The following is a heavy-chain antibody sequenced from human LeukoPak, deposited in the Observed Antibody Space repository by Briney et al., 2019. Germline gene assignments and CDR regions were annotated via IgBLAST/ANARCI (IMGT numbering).Heavy chain of an antibody. D-gene: IGHD3-22*01. CDR3: SRDFRKTMIVVGYYFDY. CDR2: ISNSSNYI. CDR1: VFTFRNYA. J-gene: IGHJ4*02. V-gene: IGHV3-21*01. Sequence: GVSLRLSCAASVFTFRNYAIHCVRHARGKGLEWVSFISNSSNYIYYADSVKGIFTICRDNAKNSLNLQMKSLRAEDAAVYYCSRDFRKTMIVVGYYFDYWGQGALVTVSS.